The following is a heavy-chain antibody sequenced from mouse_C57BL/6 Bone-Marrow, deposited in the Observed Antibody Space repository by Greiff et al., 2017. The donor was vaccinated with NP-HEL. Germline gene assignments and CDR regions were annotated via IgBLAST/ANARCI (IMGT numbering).Heavy chain of an antibody. J-gene: IGHJ3*01. D-gene: IGHD4-1*01. CDR3: AKGGWDEGFAY. Sequence: VKLMESGPGLVQPSQSLSITCTVSGFSLTSYGVHWVRQAPGKGLEWLGVIWGGGSTDYSAAFMSRLSITKDNSKRQVFFKMNSLQADDTAIYYCAKGGWDEGFAYWGQGTLVTVSA. CDR2: IWGGGST. CDR1: GFSLTSYG. V-gene: IGHV2-5*01.